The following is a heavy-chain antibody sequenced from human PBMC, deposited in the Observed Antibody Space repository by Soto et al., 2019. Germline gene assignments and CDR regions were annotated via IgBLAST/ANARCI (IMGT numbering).Heavy chain of an antibody. CDR1: GGSISRGDYY. CDR2: IYKSGST. V-gene: IGHV4-30-4*01. CDR3: AREQGDRYFDL. Sequence: QVQLQESGPGLVKPSQTLSLTCTVSGGSISRGDYYWSWIRQPPGKDLEWIGYIYKSGSTHYRPSLKSRVSISIDTSKNQFSLKVNSVTAADTAVYYCAREQGDRYFDLWGRGTLVTVSS. J-gene: IGHJ2*01. D-gene: IGHD3-10*01.